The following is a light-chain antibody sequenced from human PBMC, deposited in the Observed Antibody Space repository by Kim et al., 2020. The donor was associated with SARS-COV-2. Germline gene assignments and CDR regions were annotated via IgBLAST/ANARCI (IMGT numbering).Light chain of an antibody. CDR3: QQYYGTPFT. CDR1: QSVFYSSNKKNY. J-gene: IGKJ3*01. Sequence: ATINCRSSQSVFYSSNKKNYLAWYQQKSGQPPKLLISWASTRESGIPDRFSASGSGTDFALTISSLQAEDVAVYFCQQYYGTPFTFGPGTKVDIK. V-gene: IGKV4-1*01. CDR2: WAS.